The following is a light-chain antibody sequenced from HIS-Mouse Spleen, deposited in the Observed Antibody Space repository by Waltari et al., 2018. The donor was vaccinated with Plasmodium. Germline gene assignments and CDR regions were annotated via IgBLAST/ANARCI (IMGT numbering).Light chain of an antibody. J-gene: IGKJ1*01. CDR1: QSVSSN. CDR2: GAS. Sequence: EIVMTPSPATLSVSPGERATLSCRASQSVSSNLAWYQQKPGQVPRLLIYGASTRATGIPARFSGSGSGTEFTLTISSMQSEDFAVYYCQQYNNWPPTWTFGQGTKVEIK. CDR3: QQYNNWPPTWT. V-gene: IGKV3-15*01.